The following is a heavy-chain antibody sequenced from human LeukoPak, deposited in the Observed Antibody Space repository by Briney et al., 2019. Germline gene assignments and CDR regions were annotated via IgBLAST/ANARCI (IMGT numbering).Heavy chain of an antibody. Sequence: GGSLRLSCAASGFTFSSYSMNWVRQAPGKGLEWVSSISSSSSYIYYADSVKGRFTIPRDNAKNSLYLQMNSLRTEDTAVYFCAKGGGGLFDYWGQGTLVTVSS. D-gene: IGHD3-16*01. J-gene: IGHJ4*02. CDR1: GFTFSSYS. V-gene: IGHV3-21*04. CDR2: ISSSSSYI. CDR3: AKGGGGLFDY.